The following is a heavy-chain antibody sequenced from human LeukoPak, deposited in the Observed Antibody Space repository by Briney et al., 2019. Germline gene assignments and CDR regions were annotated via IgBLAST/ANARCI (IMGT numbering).Heavy chain of an antibody. CDR1: GGTFGSYA. V-gene: IGHV1-69*04. Sequence: SVKVSCKASGGTFGSYAISWVRQAPGQGLEWMGRIIPILGIANYAQKFQGRVTITADKSTSTAYMELSSLRSEDTAVYYCARDSSGYFGEVYWGQGTLVTVSS. CDR3: ARDSSGYFGEVY. J-gene: IGHJ4*02. CDR2: IIPILGIA. D-gene: IGHD3-22*01.